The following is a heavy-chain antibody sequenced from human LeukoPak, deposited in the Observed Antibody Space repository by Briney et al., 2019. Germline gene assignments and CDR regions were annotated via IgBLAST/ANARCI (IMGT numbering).Heavy chain of an antibody. J-gene: IGHJ6*02. CDR2: IYTSGST. D-gene: IGHD6-6*01. CDR1: GGSISSYY. CDR3: ARDREDSSSDYYYYGMDV. Sequence: SETLSLTCTVSGGSISSYYWSWIRQPAAKGLEWIGRIYTSGSTNYNPSLKSRVTMSVDTSKNQFSLKLSSVTAADTAVYYCARDREDSSSDYYYYGMDVWGQGTTVTVSS. V-gene: IGHV4-4*07.